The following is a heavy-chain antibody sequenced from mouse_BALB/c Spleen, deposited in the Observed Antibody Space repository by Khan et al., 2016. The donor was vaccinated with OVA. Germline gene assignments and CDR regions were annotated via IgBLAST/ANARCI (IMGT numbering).Heavy chain of an antibody. D-gene: IGHD1-2*01. CDR2: IFPNNGGT. CDR1: GYTFTDYN. Sequence: EVQLQESGPELVKPGASVKISCKASGYTFTDYNMDWVKQSHGESLEWIGYIFPNNGGTGYNQKFKTKATLTVDNSSSTAYMELRSLTAEDYAVYYCARSGYGSFAYWGQGTLVTVSA. J-gene: IGHJ3*01. V-gene: IGHV1S29*02. CDR3: ARSGYGSFAY.